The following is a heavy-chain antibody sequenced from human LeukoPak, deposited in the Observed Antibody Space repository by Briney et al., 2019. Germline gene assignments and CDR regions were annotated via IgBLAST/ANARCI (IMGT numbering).Heavy chain of an antibody. J-gene: IGHJ6*03. Sequence: SETLSVTCTVSGGSIISHYWSWIRQPLGKGLEWIGYIYYSGSTNYNPSLKSRVTISVDTSKNQFSLKLSSVTAADTAVYYCARTIVVVPAAMFGYYYYYMDVWGKGTTVTVSS. V-gene: IGHV4-59*11. CDR2: IYYSGST. CDR3: ARTIVVVPAAMFGYYYYYMDV. D-gene: IGHD2-2*01. CDR1: GGSIISHY.